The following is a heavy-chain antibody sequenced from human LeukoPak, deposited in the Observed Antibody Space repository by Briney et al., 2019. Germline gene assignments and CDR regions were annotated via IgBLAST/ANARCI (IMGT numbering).Heavy chain of an antibody. V-gene: IGHV4-4*09. CDR1: GGSISSYY. Sequence: SETLSLTCTVSGGSISSYYWSWIRQPPGKGLEWIGYIYTSGSTNYNPSLKSRVTISVDTSKNQFSLKLSSVTAADTAVYYCARHRAYSSGYLSYFDYWGQGTLVTVSS. J-gene: IGHJ4*02. D-gene: IGHD3-22*01. CDR2: IYTSGST. CDR3: ARHRAYSSGYLSYFDY.